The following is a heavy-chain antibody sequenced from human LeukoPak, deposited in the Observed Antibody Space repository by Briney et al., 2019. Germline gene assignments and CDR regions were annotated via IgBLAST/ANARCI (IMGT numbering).Heavy chain of an antibody. D-gene: IGHD5-24*01. Sequence: PGGSLRLSCAASGFTFSSYAMNWVRQAPGKGLEWISYIRGNSETIHYADSVKGRFTISRDNAKNSLSLQMTSLRAEDTAVYHCVRGQDGIDNWFDPWGQGTLVTVAS. CDR3: VRGQDGIDNWFDP. CDR2: IRGNSETI. CDR1: GFTFSSYA. V-gene: IGHV3-48*01. J-gene: IGHJ5*02.